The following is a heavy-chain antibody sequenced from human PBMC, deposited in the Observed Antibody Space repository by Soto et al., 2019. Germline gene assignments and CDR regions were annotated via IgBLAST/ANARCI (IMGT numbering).Heavy chain of an antibody. V-gene: IGHV1-69*13. CDR1: GGTFSSYA. CDR2: IIPIFGTA. D-gene: IGHD3-16*01. J-gene: IGHJ6*02. CDR3: AISTLVGDRIYYYYYYGMDV. Sequence: SVKVSCKASGGTFSSYAISWVRQAPGQGLEWMGGIIPIFGTANYAQKFQGRVTITADESTSTAYMELSSLRSEDTAVYYCAISTLVGDRIYYYYYYGMDVWGQGTTVTVSS.